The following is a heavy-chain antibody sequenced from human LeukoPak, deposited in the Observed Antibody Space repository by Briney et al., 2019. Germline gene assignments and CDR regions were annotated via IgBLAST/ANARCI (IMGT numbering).Heavy chain of an antibody. CDR3: AKLRFLEWFDYMDV. D-gene: IGHD3-3*01. CDR1: EFTFSRYA. CDR2: ISGTGGST. V-gene: IGHV3-23*01. J-gene: IGHJ6*03. Sequence: GGSLRLSCAASEFTFSRYAMSWVRQAPGKGLEWVSTISGTGGSTYYADSVKGRFTISRDNFKNTLYLQMNSLRAEDTAVYYCAKLRFLEWFDYMDVWGKGTTVTVSS.